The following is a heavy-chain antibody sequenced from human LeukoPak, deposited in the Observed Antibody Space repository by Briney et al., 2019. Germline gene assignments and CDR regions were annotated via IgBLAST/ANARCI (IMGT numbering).Heavy chain of an antibody. Sequence: PSETLSLTCAVSGGSISSGGYSWSWNRQPRGKGLEWIGYIYHSGSTYYNPSLKSRVTISVDTSKNQFSLKLSSVTAADTAVYYCTRDGGGMAAAGTYYWGQGTLVTVSS. V-gene: IGHV4-30-2*01. CDR1: GGSISSGGYS. J-gene: IGHJ4*02. D-gene: IGHD6-13*01. CDR2: IYHSGST. CDR3: TRDGGGMAAAGTYY.